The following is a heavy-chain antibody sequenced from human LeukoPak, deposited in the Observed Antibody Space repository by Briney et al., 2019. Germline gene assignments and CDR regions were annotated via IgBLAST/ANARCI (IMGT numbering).Heavy chain of an antibody. CDR2: ISSSSSTI. V-gene: IGHV3-48*01. Sequence: PGGSLRLSCAASGFTFSSYSMNWVRQAPGKGLEWVSYISSSSSTIYYADSVKGRFTISRDNAKNSLYLQMHSLRAEDTALYYCARDPYSGSYGDYYYYYMDVWGKGTTVTISS. CDR1: GFTFSSYS. J-gene: IGHJ6*03. CDR3: ARDPYSGSYGDYYYYYMDV. D-gene: IGHD1-26*01.